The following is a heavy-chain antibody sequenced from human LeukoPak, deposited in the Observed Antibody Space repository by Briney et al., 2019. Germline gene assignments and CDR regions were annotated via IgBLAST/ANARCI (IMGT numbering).Heavy chain of an antibody. D-gene: IGHD2-8*01. CDR3: ARVGYCTNGVCYKGDY. J-gene: IGHJ4*02. Sequence: ASVKVSCKASGYTFTGYYMHWVRQAPGQGLEWMGWINPNSGGTNYAQKFQGRVTTTRDTSISTAYMELSRLRSDDTAVYYCARVGYCTNGVCYKGDYWGQGTLVTVSS. CDR1: GYTFTGYY. V-gene: IGHV1-2*02. CDR2: INPNSGGT.